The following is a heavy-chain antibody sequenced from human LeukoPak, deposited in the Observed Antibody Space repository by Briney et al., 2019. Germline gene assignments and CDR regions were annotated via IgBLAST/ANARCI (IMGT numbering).Heavy chain of an antibody. J-gene: IGHJ4*02. V-gene: IGHV3-30-3*01. Sequence: GGSLRLSCAASGFTFSSYAMHWVRQAPGKGLEWVAVISYDGSNKYYADSVKGRFTISRGNSKDTLYLQMNSLRAEDTAVYYCAKDLYDFWSGYPFDYWGQGTLVTVSS. CDR2: ISYDGSNK. CDR1: GFTFSSYA. CDR3: AKDLYDFWSGYPFDY. D-gene: IGHD3-3*01.